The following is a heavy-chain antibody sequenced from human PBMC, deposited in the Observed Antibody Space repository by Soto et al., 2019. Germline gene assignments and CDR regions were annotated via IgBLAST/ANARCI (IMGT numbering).Heavy chain of an antibody. V-gene: IGHV3-33*01. CDR3: ARDVGGAVAVDY. CDR2: IWYDGSKK. CDR1: GFTFSIYG. Sequence: GGSLRLSCVASGFTFSIYGMHWVRQAPGKGLEWVAVIWYDGSKKNYADSVKGRFTISRDNSKNTLYLQMNSLRAEDTAVYYCARDVGGAVAVDYWGQGTLVTVSS. J-gene: IGHJ4*02. D-gene: IGHD6-19*01.